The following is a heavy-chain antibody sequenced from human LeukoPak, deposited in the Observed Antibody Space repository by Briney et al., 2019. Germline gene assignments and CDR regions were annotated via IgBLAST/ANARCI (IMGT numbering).Heavy chain of an antibody. CDR1: GYTFTDYS. CDR3: ARNTYYYDNSAGTFDF. D-gene: IGHD3-22*01. J-gene: IGHJ4*02. V-gene: IGHV1-2*02. CDR2: INPNSGGT. Sequence: ASVKVSCKASGYTFTDYSMHWVRQAPGQGLEWMGWINPNSGGTNYAQKFQGRVTMTRDTSISTAYMEPSGLRSDDTAVFYCARNTYYYDNSAGTFDFWGQGTLVTVSS.